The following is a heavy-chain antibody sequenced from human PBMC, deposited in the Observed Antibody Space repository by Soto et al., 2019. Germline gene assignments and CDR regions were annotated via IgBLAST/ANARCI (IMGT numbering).Heavy chain of an antibody. CDR2: INPSGGST. D-gene: IGHD1-26*01. J-gene: IGHJ6*02. Sequence: ASVKVSCKASGYTFTSYYMHWVRQAPGQGLEWMGIINPSGGSTSYAQKFQGRVTMTRDTSTSTVYMELSSLRSEDTAVYYCAREGQSLMGSYYYGMDVWGQGTTVTVSS. V-gene: IGHV1-46*01. CDR1: GYTFTSYY. CDR3: AREGQSLMGSYYYGMDV.